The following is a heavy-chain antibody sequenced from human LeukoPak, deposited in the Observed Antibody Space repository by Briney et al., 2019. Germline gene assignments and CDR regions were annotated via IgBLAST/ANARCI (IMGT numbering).Heavy chain of an antibody. CDR1: GFTFSSYE. CDR3: ARGGSLGY. V-gene: IGHV3-48*03. J-gene: IGHJ4*02. CDR2: ISSNGSAI. Sequence: PGGSLRLSCAASGFTFSSYEMNWVRQAPGKGLEWVSKISSNGSAIYYADSVKGRFTISRDNAKSSLYLQMNSLRVEDTAIYYCARGGSLGYWGQGTLVTVSS. D-gene: IGHD6-19*01.